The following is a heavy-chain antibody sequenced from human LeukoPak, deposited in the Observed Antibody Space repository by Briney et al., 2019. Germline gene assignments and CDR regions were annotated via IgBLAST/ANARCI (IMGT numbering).Heavy chain of an antibody. CDR1: GYTFTSYY. Sequence: EASVKVSCKASGYTFTSYYMHWVRQAPGQGLEWMGIINPSGDSTSYAQKFQGRVTMTRDTSTSTVYMELSSLRSEDTAVYYCARDPPDSSGYYPLNYGMDVWGQGTTVTVSS. D-gene: IGHD3-22*01. CDR2: INPSGDST. CDR3: ARDPPDSSGYYPLNYGMDV. V-gene: IGHV1-46*01. J-gene: IGHJ6*02.